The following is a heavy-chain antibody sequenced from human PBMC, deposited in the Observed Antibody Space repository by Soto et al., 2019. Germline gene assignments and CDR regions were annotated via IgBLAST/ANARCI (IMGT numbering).Heavy chain of an antibody. J-gene: IGHJ3*01. Sequence: EVQLLESGGGLVQRGGSLRLSCAVSGFSLTTYAMSWVRQAPGKGLEWVSEVSASGRSTTYADSVKGRFTTSKDTSKNTMSLQMNSLRVDDTAVYYCPKVWFGESDGFDVWGRGTMVRVSS. CDR2: VSASGRST. CDR3: PKVWFGESDGFDV. V-gene: IGHV3-23*01. D-gene: IGHD3-10*01. CDR1: GFSLTTYA.